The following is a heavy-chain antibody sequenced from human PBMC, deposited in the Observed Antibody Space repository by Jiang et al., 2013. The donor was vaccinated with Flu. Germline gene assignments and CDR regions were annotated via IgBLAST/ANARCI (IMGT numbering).Heavy chain of an antibody. Sequence: TLSLASRCLRWLHQQWFLFLELGPAATRRGLEWIGHVFSSGRTSYNMSLRSRVAMSLEVSKNQFSLRLNSVTAADTAVYFCARMLWDLLTGPVDYEYGMDVWGQGTTVTVSS. V-gene: IGHV4-30-4*07. CDR1: WLHQQWFLF. D-gene: IGHD3-9*01. CDR3: ARMLWDLLTGPVDYEYGMDV. J-gene: IGHJ6*02. CDR2: VFSSGRT.